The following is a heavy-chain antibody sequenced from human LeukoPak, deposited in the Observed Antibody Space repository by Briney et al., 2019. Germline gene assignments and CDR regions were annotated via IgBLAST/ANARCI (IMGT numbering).Heavy chain of an antibody. J-gene: IGHJ3*02. D-gene: IGHD3-10*01. Sequence: SETLSLTCTVSGGSISSYYWSWIRQPPGKGLEWIGYIYYSGSTYYNPSLKSRVTISVDTSKNQFSLTLSSVTAADTAVYYCARDRHYYGSGSYTDAFDIWGQGTMVTVSS. CDR3: ARDRHYYGSGSYTDAFDI. CDR2: IYYSGST. V-gene: IGHV4-59*12. CDR1: GGSISSYY.